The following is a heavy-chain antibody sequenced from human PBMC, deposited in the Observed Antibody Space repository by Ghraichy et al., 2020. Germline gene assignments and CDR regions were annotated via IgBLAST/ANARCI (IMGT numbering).Heavy chain of an antibody. CDR2: IGGNGVST. V-gene: IGHV3-23*01. D-gene: IGHD3-22*01. CDR3: AKGDDSSGSFDI. CDR1: GFTFSSYA. Sequence: GGSLRLSCAGSGFTFSSYAMIWVRQAPGKGLEWVSIIGGNGVSTYYADSVKGRFTISRDNSKNTVYLLMNSLRAEDTAVYYCAKGDDSSGSFDIWGQGTMVTVSS. J-gene: IGHJ3*02.